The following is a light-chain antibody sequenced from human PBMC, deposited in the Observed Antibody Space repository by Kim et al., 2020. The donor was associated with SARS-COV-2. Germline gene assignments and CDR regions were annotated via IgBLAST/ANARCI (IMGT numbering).Light chain of an antibody. CDR2: QDS. Sequence: PGQTASIPFSGDKLGDKYACWYQQKPGQSPVLVIYQDSKRPSGIPERFSGSNSGNTDTLTISGTQAMDEADYYCQAWDSSTAVFGGGTQLTVL. CDR1: KLGDKY. J-gene: IGLJ2*01. V-gene: IGLV3-1*01. CDR3: QAWDSSTAV.